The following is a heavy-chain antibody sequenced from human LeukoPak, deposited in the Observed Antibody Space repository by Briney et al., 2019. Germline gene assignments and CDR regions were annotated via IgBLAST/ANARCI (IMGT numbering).Heavy chain of an antibody. Sequence: GGSLRLSCAASGFTVSSNYMSWVRQAPGKGLEWVSVIYSGGSTYYADSVKGRFTISRDNSKNTLYLQMNSLRAEDTAVYYCARYCSGGSWRYDAFDIWGQGTMVTVSS. V-gene: IGHV3-66*01. CDR1: GFTVSSNY. CDR2: IYSGGST. CDR3: ARYCSGGSWRYDAFDI. D-gene: IGHD2-15*01. J-gene: IGHJ3*02.